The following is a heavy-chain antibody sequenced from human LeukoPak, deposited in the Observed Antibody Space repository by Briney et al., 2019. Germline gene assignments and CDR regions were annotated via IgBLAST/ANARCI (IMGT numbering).Heavy chain of an antibody. V-gene: IGHV3-21*01. Sequence: GGSLRLSCAACGFTFSSYSMNGLRQAPGKGLEGVSSISSSSSYIYYADSVKGRFTISRDNAKNSLYLQMNSQRAEDTAVYYCARSGATYFDYWGQGTLVTVSS. CDR3: ARSGATYFDY. CDR2: ISSSSSYI. D-gene: IGHD1-26*01. J-gene: IGHJ4*02. CDR1: GFTFSSYS.